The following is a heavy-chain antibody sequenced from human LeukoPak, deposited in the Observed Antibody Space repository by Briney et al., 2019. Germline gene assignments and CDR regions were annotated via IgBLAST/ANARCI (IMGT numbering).Heavy chain of an antibody. CDR1: GGSISSSSYY. CDR2: IYYSGST. D-gene: IGHD6-19*01. J-gene: IGHJ5*02. V-gene: IGHV4-39*01. Sequence: SETLSLTCTVSGGSISSSSYYWGWTRQPPGKGLEWIGSIYYSGSTYYNPSLKSRVTISVDTSKNQFSLKLSSVTAADTAVYYCARQAVAETPNRSGVLDWFDPWGQGTLVTVSS. CDR3: ARQAVAETPNRSGVLDWFDP.